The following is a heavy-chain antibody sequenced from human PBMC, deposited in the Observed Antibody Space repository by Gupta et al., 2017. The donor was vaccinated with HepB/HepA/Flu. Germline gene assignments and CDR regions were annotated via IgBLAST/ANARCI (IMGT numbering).Heavy chain of an antibody. CDR1: GGTFSNYK. D-gene: IGHD2-2*01. Sequence: QVQLVQSGAEVKKPGSSVKVSCKTSGGTFSNYKISWVRQAPGQGLEWMGGIIPMFGTVDYAQKFQGRVTITADKSTSTAYMELSSLRSEDTAVYYCARLGYCSSSNCYWGQGTLVTVSS. J-gene: IGHJ4*02. CDR3: ARLGYCSSSNCY. CDR2: IIPMFGTV. V-gene: IGHV1-69*06.